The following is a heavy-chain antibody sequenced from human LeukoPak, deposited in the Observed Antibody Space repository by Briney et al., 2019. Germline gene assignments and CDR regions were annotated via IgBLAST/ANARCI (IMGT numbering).Heavy chain of an antibody. V-gene: IGHV3-21*06. J-gene: IGHJ4*02. D-gene: IGHD1-1*01. CDR1: GSSFNRFS. CDR2: ISSSSSYI. Sequence: PGGSLRLSCGASGSSFNRFSMNWVRQAPGKGLEWVSFISSSSSYIYYADSVKGRFTISRDNAKNSLYLQINSLRAEDTAVYYCAGLLSGTTGFGYWGQGTLVAVSS. CDR3: AGLLSGTTGFGY.